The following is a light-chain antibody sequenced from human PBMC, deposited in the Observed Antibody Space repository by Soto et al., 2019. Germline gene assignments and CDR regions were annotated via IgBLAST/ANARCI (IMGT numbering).Light chain of an antibody. CDR2: GAS. V-gene: IGKV3-15*01. CDR3: QQYTYWPRT. CDR1: QSVGAN. J-gene: IGKJ1*01. Sequence: EIVMTQSPATLSVSPGERATLSWRASQSVGANLAWYQQKPGQAPRLLIYGASTRAAGISPRFSGGGSGTEFTLTISSLQSEDFGVYYCQQYTYWPRTFGQGTKVGIK.